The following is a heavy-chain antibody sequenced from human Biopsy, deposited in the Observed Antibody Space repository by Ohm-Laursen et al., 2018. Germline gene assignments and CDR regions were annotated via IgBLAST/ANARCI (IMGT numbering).Heavy chain of an antibody. CDR2: VHYSGSP. CDR3: TRRGMTTLTTRAFVI. Sequence: SDTLSLTCTVSGGSMTGSSYYWGWIRQPPGKGLEWIGAVHYSGSPYYNPSLQSRVTLSVDTPKNLFSLRLSSVTAADTAVYYCTRRGMTTLTTRAFVIWGQGTMVTVSS. D-gene: IGHD4-11*01. CDR1: GGSMTGSSYY. V-gene: IGHV4-39*01. J-gene: IGHJ3*02.